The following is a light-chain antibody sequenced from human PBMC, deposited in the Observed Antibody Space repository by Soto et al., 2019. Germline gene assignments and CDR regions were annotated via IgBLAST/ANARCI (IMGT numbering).Light chain of an antibody. CDR1: QSVSSSY. CDR3: QQYCSSPMYT. V-gene: IGKV3-20*01. J-gene: IGKJ2*01. CDR2: GAS. Sequence: EIVLTLSPGTLSLSPGERATLSCRASQSVSSSYLAWYQQKPGQAPRLLIYGASGRATGIPDRFSGSGSGTDFTLTISRLEPEDFAVYYCQQYCSSPMYTFGQGTKLEIK.